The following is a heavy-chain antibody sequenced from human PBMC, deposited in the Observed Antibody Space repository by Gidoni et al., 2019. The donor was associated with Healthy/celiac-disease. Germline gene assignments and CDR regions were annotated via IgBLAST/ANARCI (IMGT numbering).Heavy chain of an antibody. CDR1: GFPLRSYA. CDR2: ISYDGSNK. D-gene: IGHD5-12*01. CDR3: AREAEMATIWAPPNY. Sequence: QVQLVESGGGVVQPGMSLRLSCAASGFPLRSYAMHWVRQAPGKGLGWVAVISYDGSNKYYADSVKGRFTISRDNSKNTLYLQMNSLRAEDTAVYYCAREAEMATIWAPPNYWGQGTLVTVSS. J-gene: IGHJ4*02. V-gene: IGHV3-30-3*01.